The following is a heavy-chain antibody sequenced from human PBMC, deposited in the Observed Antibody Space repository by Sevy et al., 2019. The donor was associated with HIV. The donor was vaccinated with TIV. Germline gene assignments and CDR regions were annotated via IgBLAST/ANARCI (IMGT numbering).Heavy chain of an antibody. J-gene: IGHJ4*02. V-gene: IGHV3-30*18. CDR2: ISDDGSNK. CDR3: AKTQSVHLWLAYFDY. Sequence: GGPLRLSCAVSGFTFSTYVMHWVRQAPGKGLEWVAIISDDGSNKYYADPVKGRFTISRDNSKNTLFLQMHSLRPEDTAVYYCAKTQSVHLWLAYFDYWGQGTLVTVSS. D-gene: IGHD5-18*01. CDR1: GFTFSTYV.